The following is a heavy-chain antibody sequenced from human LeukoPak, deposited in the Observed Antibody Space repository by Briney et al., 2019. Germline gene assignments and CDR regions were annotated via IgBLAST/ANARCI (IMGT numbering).Heavy chain of an antibody. CDR2: ISSSSSYI. CDR1: GFTFSSYS. Sequence: GGSPRLSCAASGFTFSSYSMNWVRQAPGKGLEWVSSISSSSSYIYYADSVKGRFTISRDNAKNSLYLQMNSLRAEDTAVYYCARVRNGNWFDPWGQGTLVTVSS. D-gene: IGHD4-11*01. CDR3: ARVRNGNWFDP. V-gene: IGHV3-21*01. J-gene: IGHJ5*02.